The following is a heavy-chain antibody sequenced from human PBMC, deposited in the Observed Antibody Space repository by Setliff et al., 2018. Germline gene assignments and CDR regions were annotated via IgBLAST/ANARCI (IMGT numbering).Heavy chain of an antibody. CDR1: GYAFTDNY. V-gene: IGHV1-2*02. J-gene: IGHJ5*02. D-gene: IGHD3-3*01. Sequence: ASVKVSCKTSGYAFTDNYIHWVRQAPGQGLEWMGWINPKTGGTNLAQKFQGRVTITRDTSASTAYMELSSLRSEDTAVYYCARDTYSGDFWSGYYIQGRFDPWGQGTLVTVSS. CDR3: ARDTYSGDFWSGYYIQGRFDP. CDR2: INPKTGGT.